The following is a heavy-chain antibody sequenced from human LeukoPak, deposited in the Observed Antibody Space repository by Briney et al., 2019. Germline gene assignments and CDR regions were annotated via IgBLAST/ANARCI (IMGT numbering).Heavy chain of an antibody. D-gene: IGHD3-22*01. Sequence: ASVKVSCKASGYTFTSYGISWVRQAPGQGLEWMGWISAYNGDTNYAQKLQGRVTMTTDTSTSTAYMELRSLRSEDTAVYYCASTPHDYYDSSGYFDYWGQGTLVTVSS. J-gene: IGHJ4*02. CDR2: ISAYNGDT. CDR3: ASTPHDYYDSSGYFDY. CDR1: GYTFTSYG. V-gene: IGHV1-18*01.